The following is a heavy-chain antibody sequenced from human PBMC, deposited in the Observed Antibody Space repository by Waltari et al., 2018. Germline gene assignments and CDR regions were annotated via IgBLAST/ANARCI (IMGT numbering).Heavy chain of an antibody. CDR3: ARGEMAANYDY. CDR2: ISSSGSNI. J-gene: IGHJ4*02. D-gene: IGHD6-19*01. V-gene: IGHV3-48*03. CDR1: GFTFSSYY. Sequence: EVHLVASGVGLVQPGGSLRLSCSASGFTFSSYYMNWVRQAPGKGLEWVSYISSSGSNIYYVGSVKGRFTIARENAKNSLYLQMNSLRVEDTAVYYCARGEMAANYDYWGQGTLVTVSS.